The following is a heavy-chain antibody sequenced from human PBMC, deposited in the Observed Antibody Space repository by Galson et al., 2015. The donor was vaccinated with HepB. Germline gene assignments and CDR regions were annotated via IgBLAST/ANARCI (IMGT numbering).Heavy chain of an antibody. Sequence: LRLSCAASGFTFSGSAMHWVRQASGKGLEWVGRIRSKANSYATAYAASVKGRFTISRDDSKNTAYLQMNSLKTEDTAVYYCTRHFDPLDDYYYYYMDVWGKGTTVTVSS. CDR3: TRHFDPLDDYYYYYMDV. V-gene: IGHV3-73*01. CDR2: IRSKANSYAT. J-gene: IGHJ6*03. CDR1: GFTFSGSA.